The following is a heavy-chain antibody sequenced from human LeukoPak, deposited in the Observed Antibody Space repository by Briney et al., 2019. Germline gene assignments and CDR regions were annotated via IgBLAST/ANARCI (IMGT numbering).Heavy chain of an antibody. J-gene: IGHJ5*02. CDR3: ARGGLVVVPGSIAGFDP. Sequence: SQTLSLTCTVSGGSISSGSYYWSWIRQPAGKGLEWIGRIYTSGSTNYNPSLKSRVTISVDTSKNQFSLKLSSVTAADTAVYYCARGGLVVVPGSIAGFDPWGQGALVTVSS. V-gene: IGHV4-61*02. D-gene: IGHD2-2*01. CDR2: IYTSGST. CDR1: GGSISSGSYY.